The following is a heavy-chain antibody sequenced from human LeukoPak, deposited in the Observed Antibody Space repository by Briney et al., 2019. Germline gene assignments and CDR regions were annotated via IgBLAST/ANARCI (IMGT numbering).Heavy chain of an antibody. V-gene: IGHV1-18*01. CDR1: GYTFTSYG. Sequence: GASVKVSCKASGYTFTSYGISWVRQAPGQGLEWMGWISAYNGNTNYAQKLQGRVTMTTDTSTSTAYMELRSLRSDDTAVYYCARAIPLNWGSGYYFDYWGQGTLVTVSS. J-gene: IGHJ4*02. D-gene: IGHD7-27*01. CDR3: ARAIPLNWGSGYYFDY. CDR2: ISAYNGNT.